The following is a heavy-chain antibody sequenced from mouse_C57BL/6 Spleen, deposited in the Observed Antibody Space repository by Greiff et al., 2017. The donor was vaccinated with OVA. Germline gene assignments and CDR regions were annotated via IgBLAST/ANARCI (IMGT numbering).Heavy chain of an antibody. V-gene: IGHV1-80*01. CDR1: GYAFSSYW. CDR3: AREEDYDARFDV. Sequence: QVQLQQSGAELVKPGASVKISCKASGYAFSSYWMNWVKQRPGKGLEWIGQIYPGDGDTNYNGKFKGKATLTADKSSSTAYMQLSSLTSEDSAVYFCAREEDYDARFDVWGTGTTVTVSS. D-gene: IGHD2-4*01. J-gene: IGHJ1*03. CDR2: IYPGDGDT.